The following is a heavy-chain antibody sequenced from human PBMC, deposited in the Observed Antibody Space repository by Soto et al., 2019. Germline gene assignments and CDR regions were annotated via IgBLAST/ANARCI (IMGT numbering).Heavy chain of an antibody. D-gene: IGHD3-3*01. CDR2: IWYDGSNK. J-gene: IGHJ6*02. Sequence: GGSLRLSCAASGFTFSSYGMHWVRQAPGKGLEWVAVIWYDGSNKYYADSVKGRFTISRDNSKNTLYLQMNSLRAEDTAVYYCARDSDLLRPYGMDVWGQGTTVTVSS. CDR3: ARDSDLLRPYGMDV. V-gene: IGHV3-33*01. CDR1: GFTFSSYG.